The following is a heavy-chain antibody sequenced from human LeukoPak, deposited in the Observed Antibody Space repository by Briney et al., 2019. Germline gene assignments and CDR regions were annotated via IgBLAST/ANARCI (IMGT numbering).Heavy chain of an antibody. J-gene: IGHJ6*02. V-gene: IGHV4-34*01. D-gene: IGHD4-23*01. CDR1: GGSFSGYY. CDR3: ASNKGGNIKRRYYYGMDV. Sequence: SETLSLTCAVYGGSFSGYYWSWIRQPPGKGLEWIGEINHSGSTNYNPSLKSRVTISVDTSKNQFSLKLSSVTAADTAVYCCASNKGGNIKRRYYYGMDVWGQGTTVTVSS. CDR2: INHSGST.